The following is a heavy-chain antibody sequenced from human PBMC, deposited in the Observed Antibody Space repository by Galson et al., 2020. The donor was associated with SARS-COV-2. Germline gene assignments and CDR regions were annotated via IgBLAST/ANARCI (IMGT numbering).Heavy chain of an antibody. CDR1: GFTFSSYA. V-gene: IGHV3-23*01. D-gene: IGHD2-2*01. CDR2: ISGSGGST. Sequence: GGSLRLSCAASGFTFSSYAMSWVRQAPGKGLEWVSAISGSGGSTYYADSVKGRFTISRDNSKNTLYLQMNSLRAEDTAVYYCAKVGCSSTSCQSSYFDYWGQGTLVTVSS. J-gene: IGHJ4*02. CDR3: AKVGCSSTSCQSSYFDY.